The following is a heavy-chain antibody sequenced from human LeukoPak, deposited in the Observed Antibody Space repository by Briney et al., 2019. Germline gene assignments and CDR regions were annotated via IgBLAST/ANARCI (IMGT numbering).Heavy chain of an antibody. CDR2: VYSSGST. CDR1: GGSISSGGYY. CDR3: AGASYYYDSGGQRTLDI. V-gene: IGHV4-61*08. Sequence: PSQTLSLTCTVSGGSISSGGYYWSWIRQPPGQGLEWIGSVYSSGSTNSNPSLKSRVTISVDTSKKQFSLRLTSVTAADTAVYYCAGASYYYDSGGQRTLDIWGQGTMVTVSS. D-gene: IGHD3-22*01. J-gene: IGHJ3*02.